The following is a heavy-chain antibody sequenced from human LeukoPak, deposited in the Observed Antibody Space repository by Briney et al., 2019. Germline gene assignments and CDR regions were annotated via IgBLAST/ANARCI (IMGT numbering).Heavy chain of an antibody. CDR3: ARDIVMVTYWFDP. CDR1: GYTFTGYY. D-gene: IGHD5-18*01. J-gene: IGHJ5*02. CDR2: INPNNGGT. V-gene: IGHV1-2*02. Sequence: GASVKVSCKASGYTFTGYYMHWVRQAPGQGLEWMGWINPNNGGTNYAQKFQGRVTMTRDTSISTAYMELSRLRSDDTAVYYCARDIVMVTYWFDPWGQGTLVTVSS.